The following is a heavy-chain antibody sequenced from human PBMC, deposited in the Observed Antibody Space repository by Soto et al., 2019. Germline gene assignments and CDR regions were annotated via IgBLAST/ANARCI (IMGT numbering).Heavy chain of an antibody. D-gene: IGHD2-15*01. Sequence: QVQLVQSGAEVKKPGSSVKVSCKASGGTFSSYAISWVRQAPGQGLEWMGGIIPIFGTANYAQKFQGRVTIIADESTSTAYMELSSLRSEDTAVYYCAREQLGYCSGGSCWGRDYYYYGMDVWGQGTTVTVSS. J-gene: IGHJ6*02. V-gene: IGHV1-69*01. CDR2: IIPIFGTA. CDR3: AREQLGYCSGGSCWGRDYYYYGMDV. CDR1: GGTFSSYA.